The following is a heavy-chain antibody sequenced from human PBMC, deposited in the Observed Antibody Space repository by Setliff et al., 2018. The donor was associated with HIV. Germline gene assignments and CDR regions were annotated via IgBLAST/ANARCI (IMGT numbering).Heavy chain of an antibody. CDR1: AYSFTTFW. CDR3: ARQTVHTTHSLDFGSPNRDYYYGMDA. CDR2: IYPGDSDT. J-gene: IGHJ6*02. V-gene: IGHV5-51*01. D-gene: IGHD1-1*01. Sequence: GESLKISCKGSAYSFTTFWIAWVRQMPGKGLEWMGIIYPGDSDTTYSPSFQGQVTISVDKSISTAYLQWSSLKASDSAMYYCARQTVHTTHSLDFGSPNRDYYYGMDAWGQGTKVTVSS.